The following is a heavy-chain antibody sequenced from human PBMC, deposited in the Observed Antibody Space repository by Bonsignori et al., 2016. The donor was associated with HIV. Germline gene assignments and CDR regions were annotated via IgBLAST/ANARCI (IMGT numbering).Heavy chain of an antibody. CDR3: VRIGVQECH. V-gene: IGHV3-19*01. D-gene: IGHD3-3*01. J-gene: IGHJ4*02. CDR2: VSWNGSRT. Sequence: WIRQSPGKGLEWVSGVSWNGSRTHYADSVKGRFIISRDNSRNFLYQQMNSLRPEDMAVYYCVRIGVQECHWGQGTLVTVSS.